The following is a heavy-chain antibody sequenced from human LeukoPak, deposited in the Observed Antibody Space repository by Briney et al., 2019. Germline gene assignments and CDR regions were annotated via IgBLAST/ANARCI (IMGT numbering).Heavy chain of an antibody. J-gene: IGHJ5*02. CDR2: ISGSGGST. D-gene: IGHD2-15*01. Sequence: PGGSLRLSCAASGFTSSSYAMSWVRQAPGKGLEWVSAISGSGGSTYYADSGKGRFTISRDNSKNTLYLQMNSLRAEDTAVYYCAKSPGSGLPHNWFDPWGQGTLVTVSS. CDR1: GFTSSSYA. CDR3: AKSPGSGLPHNWFDP. V-gene: IGHV3-23*01.